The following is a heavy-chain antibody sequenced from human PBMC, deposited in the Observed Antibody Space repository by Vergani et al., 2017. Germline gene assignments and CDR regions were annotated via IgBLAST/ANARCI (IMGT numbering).Heavy chain of an antibody. CDR2: INPSGGHT. CDR3: ARGDYGILTGYRY. Sequence: QVQVVQSGAEVKKSGASVKVSCKTSGYTFSNYYMHWVRQAPGQGLEWMGIINPSGGHTNYAQKFQGRVTMTRDTSTRTVYMELSSLGSEDTAIYYCARGDYGILTGYRYWGQGTLVTVSA. CDR1: GYTFSNYY. D-gene: IGHD3-9*01. V-gene: IGHV1-46*03. J-gene: IGHJ4*02.